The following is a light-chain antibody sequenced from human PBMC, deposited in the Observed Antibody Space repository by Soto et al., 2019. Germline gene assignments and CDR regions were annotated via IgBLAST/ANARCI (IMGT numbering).Light chain of an antibody. J-gene: IGKJ2*01. V-gene: IGKV3-15*01. CDR2: GAS. CDR3: HQSNYWPGT. CDR1: QDVGIN. Sequence: LMTQSPAIRSVSPGERVTLSCRASQDVGINLAWYQQKPGHAPRLVVYGASTRATAFPARFSGSGSGTEFTLTISSLQSEDLAGYYCHQSNYWPGTFGQGTKLEIK.